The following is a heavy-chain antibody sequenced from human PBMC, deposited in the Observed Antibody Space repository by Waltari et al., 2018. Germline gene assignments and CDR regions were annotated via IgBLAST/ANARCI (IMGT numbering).Heavy chain of an antibody. CDR3: ARESRDGDQYSGD. CDR1: GFTFSSYA. CDR2: ISYDGSNK. V-gene: IGHV3-30-3*01. Sequence: QVQLVESGGGVVQPGRSLRLSCAASGFTFSSYAMHWVRQAPGKGMEWVAVISYDGSNKDDADTVKGRFTNGRDNTKNTLYLQMNSLGAEDTAVYYWARESRDGDQYSGDWGQGTLVTVSS. J-gene: IGHJ4*02. D-gene: IGHD2-15*01.